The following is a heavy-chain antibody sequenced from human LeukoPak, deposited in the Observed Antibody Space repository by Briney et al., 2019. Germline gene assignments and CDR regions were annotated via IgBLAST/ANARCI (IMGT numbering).Heavy chain of an antibody. J-gene: IGHJ4*02. CDR2: IYHSGST. D-gene: IGHD3-22*01. Sequence: SETLSLTCAVSGGSISGGGSSWSWIRQPPGKGLEGIGYIYHSGSTYYNPSLKSRVTISVDRSKNQFSLKLSSVTAADTAVYYCARGDYYYDSSGPGYFDYWGQGTLVTVSS. CDR3: ARGDYYYDSSGPGYFDY. CDR1: GGSISGGGSS. V-gene: IGHV4-30-2*01.